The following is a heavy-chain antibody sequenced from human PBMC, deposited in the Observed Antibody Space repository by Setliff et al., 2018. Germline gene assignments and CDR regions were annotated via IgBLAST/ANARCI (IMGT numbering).Heavy chain of an antibody. J-gene: IGHJ4*02. CDR2: ISHTGST. D-gene: IGHD4-4*01. CDR1: GMSFSEHY. CDR3: ARASVVHAVTIGY. V-gene: IGHV4-34*01. Sequence: PSETLSLTCVVDGMSFSEHYWAWIRQSPGKGLEWIGEISHTGSTNYNPSLRSRVTMSVDTSKNQFSLNLTSVTAADTAIYYCARASVVHAVTIGYWGQGTLVTVSS.